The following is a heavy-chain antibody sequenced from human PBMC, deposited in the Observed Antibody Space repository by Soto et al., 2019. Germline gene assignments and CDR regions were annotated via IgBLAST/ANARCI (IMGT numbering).Heavy chain of an antibody. CDR2: IYYSGST. V-gene: IGHV4-39*01. Sequence: SETLSLTCTVSGGSISSSSYYWGWIRQPPGKGLEWIGSIYYSGSTYYNPSLKSRVTISVDTSKNQFSLKLSSVTAADTAVYYCASIVWTTVVYYYMDVWGKGTTVTVSS. CDR1: GGSISSSSYY. D-gene: IGHD4-4*01. CDR3: ASIVWTTVVYYYMDV. J-gene: IGHJ6*03.